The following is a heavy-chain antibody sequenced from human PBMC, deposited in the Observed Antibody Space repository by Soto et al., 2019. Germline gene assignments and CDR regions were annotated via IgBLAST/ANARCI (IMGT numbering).Heavy chain of an antibody. V-gene: IGHV5-51*01. D-gene: IGHD6-19*01. CDR2: IYPGDSDT. J-gene: IGHJ5*02. CDR1: GYSFTSYW. Sequence: GESLKISCKGSGYSFTSYWIGWVRQRPGKGLEWMGIIYPGDSDTRYSPSFQGQVTISADKSISTAYLQWSSLKASDTAMYYCARGAVAGRSTNWFDPWGQGTRVTVSS. CDR3: ARGAVAGRSTNWFDP.